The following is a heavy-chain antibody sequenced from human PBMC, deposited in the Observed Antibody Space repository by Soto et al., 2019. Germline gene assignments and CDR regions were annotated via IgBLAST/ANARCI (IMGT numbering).Heavy chain of an antibody. CDR2: ISWNSDSI. CDR3: TKVGGLYDFWSGPLHFDL. J-gene: IGHJ4*02. CDR1: GFIFDDFA. Sequence: EGQLVESGGGFVQPGRSLRLSCAGSGFIFDDFALHWVRQAPGKGLEWVSGISWNSDSIGYADAVEGRFTISRDNAKNSLYLQMNSLRVEDTALYYCTKVGGLYDFWSGPLHFDLWGQGTLVTVSS. V-gene: IGHV3-9*01. D-gene: IGHD3-3*01.